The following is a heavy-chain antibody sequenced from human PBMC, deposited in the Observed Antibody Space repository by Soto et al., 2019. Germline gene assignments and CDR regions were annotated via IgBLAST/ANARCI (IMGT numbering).Heavy chain of an antibody. CDR1: DGSMSTYY. D-gene: IGHD6-25*01. CDR3: ARDRSTTGSYYFDY. CDR2: VYYSGTT. V-gene: IGHV4-59*01. J-gene: IGHJ4*02. Sequence: QVQLQESGPGLVKPSETLALTCTVSDGSMSTYYWSWIRQPPGKGLEWVGYVYYSGTTNYNPSLKSRVTISVDTSKNQFSLQLSSLTAADTAVYYCARDRSTTGSYYFDYWGQGTLVTVSS.